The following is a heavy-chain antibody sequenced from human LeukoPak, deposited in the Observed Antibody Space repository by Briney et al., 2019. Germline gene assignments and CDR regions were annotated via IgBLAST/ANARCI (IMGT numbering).Heavy chain of an antibody. CDR1: GGSISYYY. Sequence: SETLSLTCTASGGSISYYYWSWIRQPPGKGLEWMAYIYYSGSTNYNPSLTRRVTISVDTSKNQFSLRLTSVTAADTAVYYCARESTSDAFDIWGQGTMVTVSS. D-gene: IGHD4-4*01. V-gene: IGHV4-59*01. CDR3: ARESTSDAFDI. J-gene: IGHJ3*02. CDR2: IYYSGST.